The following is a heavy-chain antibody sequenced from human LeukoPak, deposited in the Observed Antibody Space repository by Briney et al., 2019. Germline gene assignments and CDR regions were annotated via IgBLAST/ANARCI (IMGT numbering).Heavy chain of an antibody. Sequence: RGGSLTLSCGASGLPFNIYSMYWVRQAPGKGLEWVSSISSSSSNMFYADSVKGRFSISRDNANNPLYLQMNSLRAEDTAVYYCVRDSGSPYGYYFLHWGQGTLVTVSS. CDR1: GLPFNIYS. J-gene: IGHJ1*01. CDR2: ISSSSSNM. V-gene: IGHV3-21*01. D-gene: IGHD1-26*01. CDR3: VRDSGSPYGYYFLH.